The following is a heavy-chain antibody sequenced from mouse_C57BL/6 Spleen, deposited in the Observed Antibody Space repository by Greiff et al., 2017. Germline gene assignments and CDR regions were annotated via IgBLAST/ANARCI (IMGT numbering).Heavy chain of an antibody. CDR2: IDPETGGT. CDR1: GYTFTDYE. V-gene: IGHV1-15*01. CDR3: TRSRHYYGAMDY. Sequence: VQLQQSGAELVRPGASVTLSCKASGYTFTDYEMHWVKQTPVHGLEWIGAIDPETGGTAYNQKFKGKAILTADKSSSTAYMELRSLTSEDSAVYYCTRSRHYYGAMDYWGQGTSVTVAS. J-gene: IGHJ4*01.